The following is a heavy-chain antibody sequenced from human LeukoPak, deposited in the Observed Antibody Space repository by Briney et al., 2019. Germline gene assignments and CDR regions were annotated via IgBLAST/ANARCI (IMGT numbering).Heavy chain of an antibody. D-gene: IGHD6-13*01. CDR1: GGSISSYY. Sequence: PSETLSLTCTVSGGSISSYYWSWIRQPPGKGLEWIGYIYYSGSTNYNPSLKSRVTISVDTSKNQFSLKLSSVTAADTAVYYCAGVGYSSSSPFDYWGQGTLVTVSS. CDR2: IYYSGST. J-gene: IGHJ4*02. CDR3: AGVGYSSSSPFDY. V-gene: IGHV4-59*01.